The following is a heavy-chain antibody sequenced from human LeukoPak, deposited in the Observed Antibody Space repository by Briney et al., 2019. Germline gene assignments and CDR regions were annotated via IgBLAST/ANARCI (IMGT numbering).Heavy chain of an antibody. CDR1: GDSITNSY. D-gene: IGHD3-9*01. CDR3: AGGRRYFEET. CDR2: VYTSGNT. Sequence: SETLSLTCTVSGDSITNSYWSWIRQPAGKGLEWIGRVYTSGNTQYNPSLKSRVTMSVDTSKNQFSLKLSSVTAADTAVYHCAGGRRYFEETWGQGTLVTVSS. V-gene: IGHV4-4*07. J-gene: IGHJ5*02.